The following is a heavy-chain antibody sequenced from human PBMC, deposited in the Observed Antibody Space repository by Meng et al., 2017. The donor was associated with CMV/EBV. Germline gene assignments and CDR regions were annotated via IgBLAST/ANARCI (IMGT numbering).Heavy chain of an antibody. D-gene: IGHD6-19*01. Sequence: QGVLRQSGRGLSAPPETLSLTCTSSGGSISSYYWSWIRQPAGKGLEWLGSIYTSGSTNYNPSLKSRVTMSVDTSKNQFSLKLCSVTAADTAVYYCARDSSGWYPHFDYWGQGTLVTVSS. V-gene: IGHV4-4*07. CDR3: ARDSSGWYPHFDY. CDR1: GGSISSYY. CDR2: IYTSGST. J-gene: IGHJ4*02.